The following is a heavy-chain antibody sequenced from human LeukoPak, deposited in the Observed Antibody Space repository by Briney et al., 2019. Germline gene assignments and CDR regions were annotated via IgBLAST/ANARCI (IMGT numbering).Heavy chain of an antibody. D-gene: IGHD2-2*02. J-gene: IGHJ6*02. V-gene: IGHV4-59*08. CDR1: GGSFSSYY. CDR3: ARHCSSTSCYRIYYYGMDV. Sequence: SETLSLTCAVYGGSFSSYYWSWIRQPPVKGLEWIGYIYYSGSTNYNPSLKSRVTISVDTSKNQFSLKLSSVTAADTAVYYCARHCSSTSCYRIYYYGMDVWGQGTTVTVSS. CDR2: IYYSGST.